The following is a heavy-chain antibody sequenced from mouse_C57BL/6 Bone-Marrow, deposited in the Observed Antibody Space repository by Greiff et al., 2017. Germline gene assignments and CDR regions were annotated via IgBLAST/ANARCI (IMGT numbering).Heavy chain of an antibody. CDR3: TRPGGSYRRYWYFDG. CDR1: GYTFTSYW. CDR2: IYPGNSDT. D-gene: IGHD1-1*02. Sequence: EVQLQQSGTVLARPGASVKMSCKTSGYTFTSYWMHWVKQRPGQGLEWIGAIYPGNSDTSYNQKFKGKAKLTAVTSASTAYMELSSLTNGDSAVYYCTRPGGSYRRYWYFDGWGTGTTVTVSS. V-gene: IGHV1-5*01. J-gene: IGHJ1*03.